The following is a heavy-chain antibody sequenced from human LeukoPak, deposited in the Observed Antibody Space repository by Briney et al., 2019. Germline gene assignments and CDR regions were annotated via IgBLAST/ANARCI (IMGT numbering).Heavy chain of an antibody. V-gene: IGHV3-53*01. Sequence: GGSLRLSCAASGFTVSSNYMSWVRQAPGKGLEWVSFIYSGGSTYYADSVKGRFTISRDNSKNTLYLQMNSLRAEDTAVYYCASGRAAMAYYGMDVWGQGTTVTVSS. CDR1: GFTVSSNY. CDR2: IYSGGST. CDR3: ASGRAAMAYYGMDV. D-gene: IGHD2-2*01. J-gene: IGHJ6*02.